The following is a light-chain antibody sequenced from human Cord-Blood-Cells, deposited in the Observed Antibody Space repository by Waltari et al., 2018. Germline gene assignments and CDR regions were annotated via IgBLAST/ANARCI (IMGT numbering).Light chain of an antibody. J-gene: IGLJ3*02. CDR1: SSDVGSYNL. CDR2: EGS. CDR3: CSYAGSSTLV. Sequence: QSALTQPAPVSGSPGQSITISCTGTSSDVGSYNLVSCYQQHPGKAPKLIIYEGSKRPRGVSNRLSGSKSGNTASLTISGLQAEDEADYYCCSYAGSSTLVFGGGTKLTVL. V-gene: IGLV2-23*01.